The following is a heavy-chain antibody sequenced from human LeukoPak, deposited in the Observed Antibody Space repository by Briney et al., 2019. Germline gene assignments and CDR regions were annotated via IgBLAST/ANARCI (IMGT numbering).Heavy chain of an antibody. CDR1: GFTFSSYS. V-gene: IGHV3-48*01. Sequence: GGSLRLSCAASGFTFSSYSMNWVRQAPGKGLEWVSYISSSSSTIYYADSVKGRFTISRDNAKNSLYLQMNSLRAEDTAVYYCAGVGAPYYDFWSGPGAFDIWGQGTMVTVSS. CDR2: ISSSSSTI. J-gene: IGHJ3*02. CDR3: AGVGAPYYDFWSGPGAFDI. D-gene: IGHD3-3*01.